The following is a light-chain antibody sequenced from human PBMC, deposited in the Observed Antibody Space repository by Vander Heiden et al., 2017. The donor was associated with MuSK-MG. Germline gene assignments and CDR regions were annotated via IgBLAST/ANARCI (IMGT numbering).Light chain of an antibody. CDR2: KAS. CDR3: QQYNSYSRT. V-gene: IGKV1-5*03. Sequence: DIQMTQSPSTLSASVGDRVTITCRASQSISSWLAWYQQKPGKAPKLLIYKASSLEEFTLTISSLQPDDFATYYCQQYNSYSRTFGQGTKVXIK. CDR1: QSISSW. J-gene: IGKJ1*01.